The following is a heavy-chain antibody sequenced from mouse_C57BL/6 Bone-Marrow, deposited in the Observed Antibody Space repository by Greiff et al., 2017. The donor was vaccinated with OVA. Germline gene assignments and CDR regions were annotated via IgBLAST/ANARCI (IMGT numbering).Heavy chain of an antibody. J-gene: IGHJ2*01. D-gene: IGHD1-1*01. CDR2: ISYDGSN. Sequence: VQLKESGPGLVKPSQSLSLTCSVTGYSITSGYYWNWIRQFPGNKLEWMGYISYDGSNNYNPSLKNRISITRDTSKNQFFLKLNSVTTEDTATYYCARDGSSYGDFDYWGQGTTLTVSS. CDR1: GYSITSGYY. CDR3: ARDGSSYGDFDY. V-gene: IGHV3-6*01.